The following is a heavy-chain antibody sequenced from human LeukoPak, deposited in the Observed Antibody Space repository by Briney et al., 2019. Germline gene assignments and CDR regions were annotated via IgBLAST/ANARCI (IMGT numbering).Heavy chain of an antibody. CDR2: IYHSGST. D-gene: IGHD4-17*01. CDR1: GGSISSSNW. V-gene: IGHV4-4*02. CDR3: ARGPFDYGDYPVRFDP. J-gene: IGHJ5*02. Sequence: SETLSLTCAVSGGSISSSNWWSWVRQPPGKGLEWIREIYHSGSTNYNPSLKSRVTISVDKSKNQFSLKLSSVTAADTAVYYCARGPFDYGDYPVRFDPWGQGTLVTVSS.